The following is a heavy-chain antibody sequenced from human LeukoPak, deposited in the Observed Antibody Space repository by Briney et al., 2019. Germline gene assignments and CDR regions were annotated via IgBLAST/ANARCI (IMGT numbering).Heavy chain of an antibody. CDR3: ARSSGYFVRYFDY. CDR2: ISYDGSNK. CDR1: GFTFSSYA. D-gene: IGHD3-22*01. J-gene: IGHJ4*02. Sequence: GSLRLSCAASGFTFSSYAMHWVRQAPGKGLEWVAVISYDGSNKYYADSVKGRFTISRDNSKNTLYLQMNSLRAEDTAVYYCARSSGYFVRYFDYWGQGTLVTVSS. V-gene: IGHV3-30-3*01.